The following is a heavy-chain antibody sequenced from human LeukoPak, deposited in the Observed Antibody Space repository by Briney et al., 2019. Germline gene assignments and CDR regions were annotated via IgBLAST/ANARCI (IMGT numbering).Heavy chain of an antibody. Sequence: GASVKVSCKASGYTFTSYDINWVRQATGQGLEWMGWMNPNSGNTGYAQKFQGRVTMTRNTSISTAYMELSSLRSEDTAVHYCASGVQLWYDAFDIWGQGTMVTVSS. CDR3: ASGVQLWYDAFDI. D-gene: IGHD5-18*01. V-gene: IGHV1-8*01. CDR2: MNPNSGNT. J-gene: IGHJ3*02. CDR1: GYTFTSYD.